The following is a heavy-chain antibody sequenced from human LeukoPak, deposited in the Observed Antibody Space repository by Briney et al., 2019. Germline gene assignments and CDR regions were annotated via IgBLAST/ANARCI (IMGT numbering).Heavy chain of an antibody. CDR2: IFYRGTT. Sequence: NPSETLSLTCTVSGGAINNYFWSWIRQPPGKGLEWIGFIFYRGTTKYSPSLRSRVTISLDTSKNQFSLNLNSVTAADTAVYYCARTGSSSTSYFDYWGQGTLVTVSS. CDR3: ARTGSSSTSYFDY. V-gene: IGHV4-59*08. CDR1: GGAINNYF. D-gene: IGHD2-2*01. J-gene: IGHJ4*02.